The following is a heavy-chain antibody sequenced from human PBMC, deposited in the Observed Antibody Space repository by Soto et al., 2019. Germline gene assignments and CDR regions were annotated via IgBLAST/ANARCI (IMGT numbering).Heavy chain of an antibody. J-gene: IGHJ4*02. CDR1: GSFYIGDY. Sequence: HTGVVDGSFYIGDYRIWIRQPPGKGLEWSGEINHSGSTNYNPSLKSRVTISVDTSKNQFSLKLSSVTAADTAVYYCARVSRQKTVLRYFDRPANYFDYWGQGTLVNVSS. V-gene: IGHV4-34*01. CDR2: INHSGST. D-gene: IGHD3-9*01. CDR3: ARVSRQKTVLRYFDRPANYFDY.